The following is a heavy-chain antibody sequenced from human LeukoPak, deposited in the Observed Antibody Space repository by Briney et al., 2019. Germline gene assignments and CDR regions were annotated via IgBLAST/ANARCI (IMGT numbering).Heavy chain of an antibody. V-gene: IGHV3-7*01. D-gene: IGHD6-19*01. CDR1: GFTFNNYW. CDR2: ISQDGSEK. Sequence: GGTLRLSCAASGFTFNNYWLTWVRQAPGKGLEWVAKISQDGSEKYYVDSVKGRFTISRDSGKNSLYLQMNSLRAEDAAVYYCARAVGSSGCDYWGQGTLVTVSS. J-gene: IGHJ4*02. CDR3: ARAVGSSGCDY.